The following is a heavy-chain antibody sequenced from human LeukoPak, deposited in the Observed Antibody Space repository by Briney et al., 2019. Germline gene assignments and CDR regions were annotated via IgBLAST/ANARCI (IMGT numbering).Heavy chain of an antibody. CDR3: TRDRYSSSSRFDY. D-gene: IGHD6-6*01. Sequence: GGSLRLSCTASGFTFGDYAMSWFRQAPGKGLEWVGFIRSKAYGGTTEYAASVKGRFTISRDDSKSIAYLQMNSLKTEDTAVYYCTRDRYSSSSRFDYWGQGTLVTVSP. J-gene: IGHJ4*02. CDR2: IRSKAYGGTT. V-gene: IGHV3-49*03. CDR1: GFTFGDYA.